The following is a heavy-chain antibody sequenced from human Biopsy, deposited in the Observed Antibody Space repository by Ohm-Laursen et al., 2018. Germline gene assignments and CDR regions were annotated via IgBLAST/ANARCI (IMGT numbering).Heavy chain of an antibody. CDR1: GGTFSNYG. CDR3: ATKLTGYFHH. Sequence: SVKVSCKAPGGTFSNYGVNWVRQAPGQGLEWLGGNIPILGTGNYAQKFQDRVTVAADTSTSTATMELRSLRSDDTAVYYCATKLTGYFHHWGQGILVIVSS. J-gene: IGHJ1*01. D-gene: IGHD3-9*01. CDR2: NIPILGTG. V-gene: IGHV1-69*06.